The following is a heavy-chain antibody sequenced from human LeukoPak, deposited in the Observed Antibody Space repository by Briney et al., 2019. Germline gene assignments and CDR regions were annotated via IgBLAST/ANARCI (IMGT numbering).Heavy chain of an antibody. Sequence: PGGSLRLSCAASGFTFNNYNMNWVRQAPGKALEWVSSITSSGTYIFYADSVKGRFTISRDNAKNSLYLQMNSLGPEDSAVYYCARDPYSGNYGNYYYYYMDVWGKGTTVTISS. CDR2: ITSSGTYI. V-gene: IGHV3-21*01. CDR1: GFTFNNYN. D-gene: IGHD1-26*01. J-gene: IGHJ6*03. CDR3: ARDPYSGNYGNYYYYYMDV.